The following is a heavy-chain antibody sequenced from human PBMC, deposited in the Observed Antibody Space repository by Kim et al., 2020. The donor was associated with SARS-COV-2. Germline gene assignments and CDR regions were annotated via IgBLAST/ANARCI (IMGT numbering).Heavy chain of an antibody. J-gene: IGHJ4*02. V-gene: IGHV3-30*07. Sequence: DSGKGRFTISRDNSKNTVSLQMNSLTFEDTAVYSCARGAPRAHEPPYFDSWGQGTLVTVSS. CDR3: ARGAPRAHEPPYFDS.